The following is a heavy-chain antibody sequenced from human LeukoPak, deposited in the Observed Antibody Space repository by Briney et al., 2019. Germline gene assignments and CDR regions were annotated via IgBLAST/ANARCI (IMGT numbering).Heavy chain of an antibody. Sequence: SHTLSLTCNLSGGCLSSGGYNWSWSRQPPEKGLEWLGHIYYSGSTNYNPSLKSRVTISVDTSKNQFSLKLSSVTAADTAIYYCARWLQLDDAFDIWGQGTMVIVSS. J-gene: IGHJ3*02. V-gene: IGHV4-61*08. CDR3: ARWLQLDDAFDI. CDR1: GGCLSSGGYN. CDR2: IYYSGST. D-gene: IGHD5-24*01.